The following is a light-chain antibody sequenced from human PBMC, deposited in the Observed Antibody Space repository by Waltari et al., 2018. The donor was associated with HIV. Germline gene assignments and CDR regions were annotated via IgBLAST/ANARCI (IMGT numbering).Light chain of an antibody. V-gene: IGKV3-20*01. CDR2: GAS. J-gene: IGKJ5*01. Sequence: EIVLTQSPGTLSLSPGERATLSCRASQSISSYSLAWYQQKPGQAPRLLIYGASTRATGIPDRFSGSGSGTDFTLTITRLEPEDFAVYYCQQYGNSPITFSQGTRLELK. CDR1: QSISSYS. CDR3: QQYGNSPIT.